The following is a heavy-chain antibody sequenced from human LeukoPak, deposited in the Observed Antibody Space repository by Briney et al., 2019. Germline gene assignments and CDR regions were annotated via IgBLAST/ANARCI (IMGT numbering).Heavy chain of an antibody. J-gene: IGHJ5*02. V-gene: IGHV2-5*02. CDR3: ALRSIRYFDNSGYLS. Sequence: SGPTLVNPTQPLTLTCTFSGFSLSTSGVGVGWIRQPPAKALEWLALIYWDDDKRYSPSLKSRLTITKDTSKNQVVLTMTNMHPVDTATYFCALRSIRYFDNSGYLSWGQGTLVTVSS. CDR2: IYWDDDK. D-gene: IGHD3-22*01. CDR1: GFSLSTSGVG.